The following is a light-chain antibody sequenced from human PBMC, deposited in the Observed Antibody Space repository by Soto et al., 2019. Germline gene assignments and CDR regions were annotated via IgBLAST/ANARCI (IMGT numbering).Light chain of an antibody. CDR2: EVT. J-gene: IGLJ3*02. CDR1: SSDVGGYNY. CDR3: SSCTLNTTRV. Sequence: QSALTQPASVSGSPGQSITISCTGTSSDVGGYNYVSWYQQHPGKAPKLIIYEVTNRPLGISSRFSGSRSGNTASLTISGLRTEDEAHYYCSSCTLNTTRVFGGGTQLTVL. V-gene: IGLV2-14*01.